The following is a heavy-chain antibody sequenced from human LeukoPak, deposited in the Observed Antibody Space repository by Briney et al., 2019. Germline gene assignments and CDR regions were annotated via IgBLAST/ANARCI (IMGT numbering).Heavy chain of an antibody. CDR1: GFTFSSYE. CDR3: ATGVFRGSGSYYPYYFDY. CDR2: ISSSGSTI. D-gene: IGHD3-10*01. Sequence: GGSLRLSCAASGFTFSSYEMHWVRQAPGRGLEWVSYISSSGSTIYYADSVKGRFTISRDNAKNSLYLQMNSLRAEDTAVYYCATGVFRGSGSYYPYYFDYWGQGTLVTVSS. V-gene: IGHV3-48*03. J-gene: IGHJ4*02.